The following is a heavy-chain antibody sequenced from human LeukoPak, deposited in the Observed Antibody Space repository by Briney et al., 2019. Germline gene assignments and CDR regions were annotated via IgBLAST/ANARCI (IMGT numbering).Heavy chain of an antibody. CDR1: GGSFSGYY. D-gene: IGHD6-6*01. J-gene: IGHJ5*02. CDR2: INHSGSS. V-gene: IGHV4-34*01. CDR3: ARGPYSSLYMGENWFDP. Sequence: SETLSLTCAVYGGSFSGYYWSWIRQPPGKGLEWIGEINHSGSSNYNPSLKSRVTISVDTSKNQFSLKLSSVTAADTAVYYCARGPYSSLYMGENWFDPWGQGTLVTVSS.